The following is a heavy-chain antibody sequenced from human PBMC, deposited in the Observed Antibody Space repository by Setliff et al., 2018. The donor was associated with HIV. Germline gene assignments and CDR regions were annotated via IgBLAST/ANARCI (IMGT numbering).Heavy chain of an antibody. CDR2: INPNSGGT. V-gene: IGHV1-2*04. J-gene: IGHJ6*02. CDR3: ARGRTNSSYYNFWSAYSSTMDV. Sequence: ASVKVSCKASGYIFMNNDISWVRQAPGQGLEWMGRINPNSGGTNYAQKFQGWVTMTRETSISTAYMELRRLKSDDAAVYYCARGRTNSSYYNFWSAYSSTMDVWGHGTTVTVSS. CDR1: GYIFMNND. D-gene: IGHD3-3*01.